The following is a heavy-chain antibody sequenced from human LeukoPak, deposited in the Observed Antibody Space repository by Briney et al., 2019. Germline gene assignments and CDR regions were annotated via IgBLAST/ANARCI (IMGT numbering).Heavy chain of an antibody. J-gene: IGHJ4*02. Sequence: PGGSLRLSCAASGFTFSDYYMSWIRQAPGKGLEWVSYISSSGSTIYYADSVKGRFTNSRDNAKNSLYLQMNSLRAEDTAVYYCARPPREQLVQGDYWGQGTLVTVSS. V-gene: IGHV3-11*01. CDR1: GFTFSDYY. CDR2: ISSSGSTI. D-gene: IGHD6-6*01. CDR3: ARPPREQLVQGDY.